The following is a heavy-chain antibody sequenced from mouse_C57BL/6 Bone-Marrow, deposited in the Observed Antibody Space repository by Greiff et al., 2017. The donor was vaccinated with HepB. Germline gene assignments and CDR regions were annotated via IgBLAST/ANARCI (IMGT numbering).Heavy chain of an antibody. CDR3: AISEMVGMDY. Sequence: VQGVESGPGLVQPSQRLSITCTVSGFSLTSYGVHWVRQSPGKGLEWLGVIWRGGSTDYNAAFMSRLSITKDNSKSQVFFKMNSLQADDTAIYYCAISEMVGMDYWGQGTSVTVSS. D-gene: IGHD1-1*02. V-gene: IGHV2-5*01. CDR1: GFSLTSYG. J-gene: IGHJ4*01. CDR2: IWRGGST.